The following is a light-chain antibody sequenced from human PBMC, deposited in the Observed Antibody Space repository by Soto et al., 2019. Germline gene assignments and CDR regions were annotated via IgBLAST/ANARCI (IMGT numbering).Light chain of an antibody. CDR2: QVS. CDR1: QGLVYSDGNTF. CDR3: VQGTHWPWT. V-gene: IGKV2-30*01. Sequence: DVVMTQSPLSLSVTLGQPASISCRSSQGLVYSDGNTFLNWFHQRPGQSPRRLIYQVSNRDSGVPDRFSGSGSGTDYTLTISRVEAEDVGIYYCVQGTHWPWTFGQGTKVEFK. J-gene: IGKJ1*01.